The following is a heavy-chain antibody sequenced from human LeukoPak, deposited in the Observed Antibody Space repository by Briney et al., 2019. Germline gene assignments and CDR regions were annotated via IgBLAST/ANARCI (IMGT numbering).Heavy chain of an antibody. J-gene: IGHJ4*02. Sequence: GRSLRLSCAASGFTFSSYGMHWVRQAPGKGLEWVAVIWYDGSNKYYADSVKGRFTISRDNSKNTLYLQMNSLRAEDTAVYYCARDREMATITLDYWGQGTLVTVSS. CDR1: GFTFSSYG. D-gene: IGHD5-24*01. CDR2: IWYDGSNK. CDR3: ARDREMATITLDY. V-gene: IGHV3-33*01.